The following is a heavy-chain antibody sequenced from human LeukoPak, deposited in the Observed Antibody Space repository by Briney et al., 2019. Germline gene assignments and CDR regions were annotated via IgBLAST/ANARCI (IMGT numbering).Heavy chain of an antibody. V-gene: IGHV1-2*02. J-gene: IGHJ4*02. CDR2: IKPNSGGT. Sequence: ASVKDSRKASVYTLTGYYMHWVRQAPGQGLEWVGWIKPNSGGTNYGKKFHGRVTKTRDTSISTAFMELRSLRSDGKAVYYCSSEHYGVKKPLDYWGRGTLVTVSS. CDR3: SSEHYGVKKPLDY. D-gene: IGHD4-23*01. CDR1: VYTLTGYY.